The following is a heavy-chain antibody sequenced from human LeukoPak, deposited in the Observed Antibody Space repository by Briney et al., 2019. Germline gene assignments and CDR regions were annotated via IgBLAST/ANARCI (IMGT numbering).Heavy chain of an antibody. D-gene: IGHD2-21*02. CDR2: IYHSGST. CDR1: GYSISSGYY. V-gene: IGHV4-38-2*02. J-gene: IGHJ4*02. Sequence: SETLSLTCTVSGYSISSGYYWGWIRQPPGKGLEWIGSIYHSGSTYYNPSLKSRVTISVDTSKNQFSLKLSSVTAADTAVYYCAREAYCGGDCYSGFDYWGQGTLVTVSS. CDR3: AREAYCGGDCYSGFDY.